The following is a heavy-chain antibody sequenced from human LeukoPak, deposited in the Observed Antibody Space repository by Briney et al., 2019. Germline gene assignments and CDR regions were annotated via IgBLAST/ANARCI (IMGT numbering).Heavy chain of an antibody. CDR1: GFTFSSYA. CDR3: AKGSHAPDYDFWSGYHFDY. Sequence: GGSLRLSCAASGFTFSSYAMRWVRQAPGKGLEWVSAIRGSGGSTYYADSVKGRFTISRDNSKNTLYLQMNSLRAEDTAVYYCAKGSHAPDYDFWSGYHFDYWGQGTLVTVSS. J-gene: IGHJ4*02. V-gene: IGHV3-23*01. D-gene: IGHD3-3*01. CDR2: IRGSGGST.